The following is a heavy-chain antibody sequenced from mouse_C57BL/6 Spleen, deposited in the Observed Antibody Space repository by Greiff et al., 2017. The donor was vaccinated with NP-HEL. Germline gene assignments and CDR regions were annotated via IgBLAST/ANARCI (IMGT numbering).Heavy chain of an antibody. J-gene: IGHJ2*01. CDR1: GYAFTNYL. D-gene: IGHD2-10*02. CDR2: INPGSGGT. Sequence: VQLQQPGAELVRPGTSVKVSCKASGYAFTNYLIEWVKQRPGQGLEWIGVINPGSGGTNYNEKFKGKATLTADKSTSTSYMQLSGLTSEDSAIYFCAREEYDNYFDYWGQGTTLTVSS. V-gene: IGHV1-54*01. CDR3: AREEYDNYFDY.